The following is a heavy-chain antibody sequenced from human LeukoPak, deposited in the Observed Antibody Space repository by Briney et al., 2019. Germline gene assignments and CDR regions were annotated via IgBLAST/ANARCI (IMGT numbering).Heavy chain of an antibody. D-gene: IGHD2-15*01. CDR3: VRLSGRSNFDS. CDR2: IFPGDSDT. J-gene: IGHJ4*02. V-gene: IGHV5-51*01. CDR1: TYTFTSHW. Sequence: GESLQISCNGSTYTFTSHWIGWVRQMPGKGLEWMGIIFPGDSDTAYSPSFRGQVTISADQSINTAYLQWNSLKTSDTAIYYCVRLSGRSNFDSWGQGARVTVSS.